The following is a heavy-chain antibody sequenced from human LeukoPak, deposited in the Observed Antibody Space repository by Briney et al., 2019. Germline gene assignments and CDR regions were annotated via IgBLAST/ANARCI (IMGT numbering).Heavy chain of an antibody. D-gene: IGHD3-3*01. J-gene: IGHJ6*02. CDR1: GFTFSGSA. V-gene: IGHV3-73*01. CDR2: IRSKANSYAT. Sequence: GGSLRLSCAASGFTFSGSAMHWVRQASGKGLEWVGRIRSKANSYATASAATVKGRFTISRDNSKNTLYLQMNSLRAEDTAVYYCAKTPTHYDFWSGYSPPHYHYYYYYGMDVWGQGTTVTVSS. CDR3: AKTPTHYDFWSGYSPPHYHYYYYYGMDV.